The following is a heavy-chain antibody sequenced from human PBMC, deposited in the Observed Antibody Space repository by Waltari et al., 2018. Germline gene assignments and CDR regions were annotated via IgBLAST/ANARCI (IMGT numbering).Heavy chain of an antibody. Sequence: EVQLLESGGGLVQPGGSLRLPCEASGFPFTRFPISWVRQAPGKGLEWVSAISGSGGSTYYADSVKGRFTISRDNSKNTLYLQMNSLRAEDTAVYYCAGRSSSWYYWGQGTLVTVSS. J-gene: IGHJ4*02. CDR1: GFPFTRFP. CDR2: ISGSGGST. V-gene: IGHV3-23*01. CDR3: AGRSSSWYY. D-gene: IGHD6-13*01.